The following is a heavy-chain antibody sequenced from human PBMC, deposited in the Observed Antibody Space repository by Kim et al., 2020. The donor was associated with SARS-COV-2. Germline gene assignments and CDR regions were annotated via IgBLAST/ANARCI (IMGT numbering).Heavy chain of an antibody. J-gene: IGHJ4*02. CDR1: GFTFSNPW. Sequence: GGSLRLSCAASGFTFSNPWMTWVRQAPGKGLEWVGRIQSKTGGGTTDYAAPVQGRFTISRDDSKNTLYLQMNSLKTEDTAVYYCTTRRGGNWGQGTLVTVSS. CDR3: TTRRGGN. D-gene: IGHD3-16*01. V-gene: IGHV3-15*01. CDR2: IQSKTGGGTT.